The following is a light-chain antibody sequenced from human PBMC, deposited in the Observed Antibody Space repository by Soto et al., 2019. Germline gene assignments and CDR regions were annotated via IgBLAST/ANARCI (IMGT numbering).Light chain of an antibody. V-gene: IGKV3-20*01. CDR2: GAS. CDR3: QQFGRSPLSWT. CDR1: QSVSSNY. J-gene: IGKJ1*01. Sequence: ETVLTQSPGTLSLSPGERATLSCRASQSVSSNYLAWYQQKPGQAPRLLIYGASTRATGIPDRFSGSGSGTDFTLTISRLEPEDFAVYYCQQFGRSPLSWTFRQGTKVEIK.